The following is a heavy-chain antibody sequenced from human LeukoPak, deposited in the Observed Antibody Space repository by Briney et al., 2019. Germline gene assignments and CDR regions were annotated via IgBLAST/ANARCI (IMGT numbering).Heavy chain of an antibody. D-gene: IGHD3-22*01. CDR2: ISSNGGST. V-gene: IGHV3-64D*09. CDR1: GFTFSYYA. CDR3: AKGPTYDSLPYYFDY. J-gene: IGHJ4*02. Sequence: GGSLRLSCSASGFTFSYYAMHWVRQAAGKGLEFVSGISSNGGSTYYADSLKGRFTVSRDSSNNTLYLQMSSLRAEDTAIYYCAKGPTYDSLPYYFDYWGQGTLVTVSS.